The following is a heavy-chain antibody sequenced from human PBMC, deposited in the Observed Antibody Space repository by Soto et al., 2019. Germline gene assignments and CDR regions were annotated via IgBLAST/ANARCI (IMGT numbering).Heavy chain of an antibody. Sequence: ASVKVSCKASGYTFTSYGISWVRQAPGQGLEWMGWISAYNGNTNYAQKLQGRVTMTTGTSTSTAYMELRSLRSDDTAVYYCARDPSRVGSTPTNYYYYGMDVWGQGTTVTVSS. CDR3: ARDPSRVGSTPTNYYYYGMDV. D-gene: IGHD2-2*01. J-gene: IGHJ6*02. CDR2: ISAYNGNT. V-gene: IGHV1-18*01. CDR1: GYTFTSYG.